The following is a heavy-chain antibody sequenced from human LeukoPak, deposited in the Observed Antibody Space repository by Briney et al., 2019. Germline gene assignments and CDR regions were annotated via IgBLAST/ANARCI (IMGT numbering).Heavy chain of an antibody. V-gene: IGHV1-69*06. D-gene: IGHD3-10*02. CDR3: ARGVFGELLPDDYYCGMDV. J-gene: IGHJ6*02. Sequence: SVKVSCKASVGTFSSYAISWVRQAPGQGLEWMGEIIPIFGTANYAQKFQGRVTITADKSTSTDYMELSRLRSEDTAVDYCARGVFGELLPDDYYCGMDVWGQGTTVTVSS. CDR2: IIPIFGTA. CDR1: VGTFSSYA.